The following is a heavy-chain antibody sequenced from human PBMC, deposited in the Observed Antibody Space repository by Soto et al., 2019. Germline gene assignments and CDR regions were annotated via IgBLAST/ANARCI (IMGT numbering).Heavy chain of an antibody. CDR1: GFSFSAYA. CDR2: ISFEGINK. V-gene: IGHV3-30*18. J-gene: IGHJ4*02. CDR3: AKVFGDNYDSSHHFDY. D-gene: IGHD3-22*01. Sequence: QVQLVESGGGVVPPGTSLRLSCAASGFSFSAYAMHWVRQAPGKGLEWVAVISFEGINKYYVDAVKGRFTISRDNSKNTLYLQMNSLRAEDTAVYYCAKVFGDNYDSSHHFDYWGQGALVTVSS.